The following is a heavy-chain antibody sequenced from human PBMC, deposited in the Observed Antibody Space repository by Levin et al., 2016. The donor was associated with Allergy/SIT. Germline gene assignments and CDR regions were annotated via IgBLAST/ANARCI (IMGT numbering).Heavy chain of an antibody. CDR1: GGIFSNFP. V-gene: IGHV1-69*13. CDR2: IIPIFGPA. J-gene: IGHJ6*02. Sequence: SVKVSCKASGGIFSNFPISWVRQAPGQGLESVGGIIPIFGPAYYAQKFQGRVTITADASTNMAYMEMVSLRSDDTAVYYCARPNLYVERGHYYYAMDVWGQGTTVTVS. D-gene: IGHD2-2*02. CDR3: ARPNLYVERGHYYYAMDV.